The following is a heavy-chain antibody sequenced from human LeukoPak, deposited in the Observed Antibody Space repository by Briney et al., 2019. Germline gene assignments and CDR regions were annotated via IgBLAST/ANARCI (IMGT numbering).Heavy chain of an antibody. V-gene: IGHV4-34*01. D-gene: IGHD1-26*01. CDR3: ARRPPGAPFDY. Sequence: PSETLSLTCAVYGGSFSGYYWSWGRQPPGKGLEWIGEINHSGSTNYNPSLKSRVTISLDTSKNQFSLKLSSVTAADTAVYYCARRPPGAPFDYWGQGTLVTVSS. J-gene: IGHJ4*02. CDR1: GGSFSGYY. CDR2: INHSGST.